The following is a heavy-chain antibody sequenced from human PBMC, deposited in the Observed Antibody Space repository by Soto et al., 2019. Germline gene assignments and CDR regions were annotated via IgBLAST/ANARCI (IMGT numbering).Heavy chain of an antibody. CDR2: MNPNSGNT. J-gene: IGHJ5*02. V-gene: IGHV1-8*01. D-gene: IGHD3-3*01. CDR1: GYTFTSYD. CDR3: ARGFYDFWSGYYSKLNNWFDP. Sequence: ASVKVSCKASGYTFTSYDINWVRQATGQGLEWMGWMNPNSGNTGYAQKFKVRVTMTRNTSISTAYMELSSLRSEDTAVYYCARGFYDFWSGYYSKLNNWFDPWGQGTLVTVSS.